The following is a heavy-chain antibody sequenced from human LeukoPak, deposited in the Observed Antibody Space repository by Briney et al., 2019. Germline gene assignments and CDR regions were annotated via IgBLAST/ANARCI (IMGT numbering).Heavy chain of an antibody. CDR1: GYTFTGYY. V-gene: IGHV1-2*06. Sequence: GASMKVSCKASGYTFTGYYMHWVRQAPGQGLEWMGRINPNSGGTNYAQKFQGRVTMTRDTSISTAYMELSRLRSDDTAVYYCARGLYYDFWSDEETYYFDYWGQGTLVTVSS. CDR3: ARGLYYDFWSDEETYYFDY. CDR2: INPNSGGT. J-gene: IGHJ4*02. D-gene: IGHD3-3*01.